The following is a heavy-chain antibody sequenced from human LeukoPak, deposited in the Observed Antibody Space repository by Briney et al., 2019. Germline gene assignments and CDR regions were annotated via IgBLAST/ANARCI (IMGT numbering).Heavy chain of an antibody. Sequence: ASVKVSCKASGYTFTGYYMHWVRQAPGQGLEWMGWINPNSGGTNYAQKFQGRVTMTRDTSISTACMELSRLRSDDTAGYYFSRASMVVVITKLNSYWGQGTLVTVSS. D-gene: IGHD3-22*01. CDR2: INPNSGGT. CDR3: SRASMVVVITKLNSY. V-gene: IGHV1-2*02. J-gene: IGHJ4*02. CDR1: GYTFTGYY.